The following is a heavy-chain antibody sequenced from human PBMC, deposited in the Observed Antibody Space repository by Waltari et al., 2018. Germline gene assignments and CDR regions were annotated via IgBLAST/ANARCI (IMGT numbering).Heavy chain of an antibody. CDR1: GGSISSGGYY. CDR3: ARDYSNYGWFDP. J-gene: IGHJ5*02. D-gene: IGHD4-4*01. V-gene: IGHV4-31*03. Sequence: QVQLQESGPGLVKPSQTLSLTCTVSGGSISSGGYYWSWLRQHPGKGLEWIGYIYDSGSTYYNPSLKSRVTISVDTSKNQFSLKLSSVTAAYTAVYYCARDYSNYGWFDPWGQGTLVTVSS. CDR2: IYDSGST.